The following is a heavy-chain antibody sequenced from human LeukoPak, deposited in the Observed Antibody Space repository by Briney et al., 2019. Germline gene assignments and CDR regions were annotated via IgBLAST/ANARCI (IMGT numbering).Heavy chain of an antibody. D-gene: IGHD3-10*01. V-gene: IGHV4-59*08. J-gene: IGHJ5*02. CDR2: IYYSGST. Sequence: ETSETLSLTCTVSGGSISSYYWSWIRQPPGKGLEWIGYIYYSGSTNYNPSLKSRVTISVDTSKNQFSLKLSSVTAADTAVYYCARHHHIYYGRSAAWFDPWGQGTLVTVSS. CDR1: GGSISSYY. CDR3: ARHHHIYYGRSAAWFDP.